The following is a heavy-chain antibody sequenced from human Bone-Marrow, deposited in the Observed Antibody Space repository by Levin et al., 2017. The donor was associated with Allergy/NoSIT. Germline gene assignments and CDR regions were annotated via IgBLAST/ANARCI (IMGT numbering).Heavy chain of an antibody. J-gene: IGHJ6*02. V-gene: IGHV4-61*01. CDR1: GGSVSSGSYY. CDR3: ARDPYYYGSGSYSYYYGMDV. D-gene: IGHD3-10*01. Sequence: SQTLSLTCTVSGGSVSSGSYYWSWIRQPPGKGLEWIGYIYYSGSTNYNPSLKSRVTISVDTSKNQFSLKLSSVTAADTAVYYCARDPYYYGSGSYSYYYGMDVWGQGTTVTVSS. CDR2: IYYSGST.